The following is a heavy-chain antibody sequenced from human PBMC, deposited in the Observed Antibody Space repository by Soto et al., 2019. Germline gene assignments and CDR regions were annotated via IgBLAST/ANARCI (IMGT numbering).Heavy chain of an antibody. CDR3: AEHSSGGFDY. D-gene: IGHD3-10*01. CDR2: ISGSGGST. CDR1: GFTFSSYA. Sequence: PGGSLRLSCAASGFTFSSYAMSWVRQAPGKGLEWVSAISGSGGSTYYADSVKGRFTISRDNSKNTLYLQMSSLRAEDTAVYYCAEHSSGGFDYWGQGTLVPVAS. J-gene: IGHJ4*02. V-gene: IGHV3-23*01.